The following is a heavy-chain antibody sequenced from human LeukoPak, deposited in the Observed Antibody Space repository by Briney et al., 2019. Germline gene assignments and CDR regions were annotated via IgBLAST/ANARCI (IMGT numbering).Heavy chain of an antibody. Sequence: GGSLRLSCEASGFTFRTYGMTWVRQAPGKGLGWVSGITGSSTWTYYADSVKGRFTISRDNSKNPLHLQMDSPRAEDTAIYYCARELVSLGTGYFDLWGRGTLVTVSS. CDR1: GFTFRTYG. CDR2: ITGSSTWT. D-gene: IGHD7-27*01. V-gene: IGHV3-23*01. CDR3: ARELVSLGTGYFDL. J-gene: IGHJ2*01.